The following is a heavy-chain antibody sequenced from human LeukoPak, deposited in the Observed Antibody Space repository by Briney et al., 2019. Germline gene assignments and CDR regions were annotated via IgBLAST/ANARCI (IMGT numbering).Heavy chain of an antibody. V-gene: IGHV4-59*01. CDR3: ARESHYFDY. CDR1: GGSISSYY. J-gene: IGHJ4*02. CDR2: IYYSGST. Sequence: SETLSLTCTVSGGSISSYYWSWIRQPPGKGLEWIGYIYYSGSTSYNPSLKSRVTISVDTSKNQFSLKLSSVTAADTAVYYCARESHYFDYWGQGTLVTVSS.